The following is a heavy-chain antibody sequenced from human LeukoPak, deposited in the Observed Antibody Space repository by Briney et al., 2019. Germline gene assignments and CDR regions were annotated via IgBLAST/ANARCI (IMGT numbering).Heavy chain of an antibody. CDR3: ARGPFYYFDY. Sequence: GRSLRLSCAASGFTFSSYGMHWVRQAPGKGLEWVAVISYDGSNKYYADSVKGRFTISRDNSKNTLYLQMNSLRAEDTAVYYCARGPFYYFDYWGQGTLVTVSS. J-gene: IGHJ4*02. V-gene: IGHV3-30*03. CDR2: ISYDGSNK. CDR1: GFTFSSYG.